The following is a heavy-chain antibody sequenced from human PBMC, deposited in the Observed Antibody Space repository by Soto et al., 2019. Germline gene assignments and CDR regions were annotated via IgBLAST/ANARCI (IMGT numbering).Heavy chain of an antibody. CDR3: ASPAYDFWSGYVYGMDV. Sequence: SVKVSCKASGGTFSSYAISWVRQAPGQGLEWMGGTIPIFGTANYAQKFQGRVTITADKSTSTAYMELSSLRSEDTAVYYCASPAYDFWSGYVYGMDVWGQGTTVTVSS. CDR2: TIPIFGTA. J-gene: IGHJ6*02. CDR1: GGTFSSYA. D-gene: IGHD3-3*01. V-gene: IGHV1-69*06.